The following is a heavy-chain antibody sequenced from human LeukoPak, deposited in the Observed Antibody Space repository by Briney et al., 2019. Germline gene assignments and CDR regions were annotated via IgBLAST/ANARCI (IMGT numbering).Heavy chain of an antibody. Sequence: GSLRLSCAASGFTFSSYGMHWVRQAPGKGLEWVAFIRYDGSNKYYADSVKGRFTISRDNSKNTLYLQMNSLRAEDTAVYYCAKEYGDYTASDYWGQGTLVTVSS. CDR3: AKEYGDYTASDY. V-gene: IGHV3-30*02. CDR1: GFTFSSYG. J-gene: IGHJ4*02. CDR2: IRYDGSNK. D-gene: IGHD4-17*01.